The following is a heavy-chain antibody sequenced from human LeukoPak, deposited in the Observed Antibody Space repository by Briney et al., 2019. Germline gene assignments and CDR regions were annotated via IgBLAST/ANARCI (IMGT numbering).Heavy chain of an antibody. CDR2: INHSGST. D-gene: IGHD5-18*01. CDR1: GGSFSGYY. CDR3: ARRVDTAINLGFDY. V-gene: IGHV4-34*01. Sequence: SETLSLTCAVYGGSFSGYYWSWIRQPPGRGLEWIGEINHSGSTNFNPSLKSRVTISVDTSKNQFSLKLSSVTAADTAVYYCARRVDTAINLGFDYWGQGTLVTVSS. J-gene: IGHJ4*02.